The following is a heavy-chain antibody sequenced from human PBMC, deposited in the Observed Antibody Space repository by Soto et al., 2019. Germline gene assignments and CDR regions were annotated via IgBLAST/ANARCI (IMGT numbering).Heavy chain of an antibody. J-gene: IGHJ4*02. Sequence: QLQLQESGPGLVKPSETLSLTCTVSGGSISGSSYYWGWIRQPPGKGLEWIGTIYYSGRTYYSPSLKSRVTMSVDTSKNQFSLRLSSVTAADTAVYYCARLNGDYTYYFDYWGQGTLVTVSS. CDR3: ARLNGDYTYYFDY. V-gene: IGHV4-39*01. CDR2: IYYSGRT. D-gene: IGHD4-17*01. CDR1: GGSISGSSYY.